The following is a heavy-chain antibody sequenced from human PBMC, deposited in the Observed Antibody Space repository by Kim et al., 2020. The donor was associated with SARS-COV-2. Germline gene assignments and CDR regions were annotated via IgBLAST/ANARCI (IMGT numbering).Heavy chain of an antibody. CDR1: GFTFSSYG. V-gene: IGHV3-33*01. J-gene: IGHJ4*02. CDR2: IWYDGSNK. CDR3: ARFIVGLSTGDY. Sequence: GGSLRLSCAASGFTFSSYGMHWVRQAPGKGLEWVAVIWYDGSNKYYADSVKGRFTISRDNSKNTLYLQMKSLRAEDTAVYYCARFIVGLSTGDYWGQGTLVTVSS. D-gene: IGHD1-26*01.